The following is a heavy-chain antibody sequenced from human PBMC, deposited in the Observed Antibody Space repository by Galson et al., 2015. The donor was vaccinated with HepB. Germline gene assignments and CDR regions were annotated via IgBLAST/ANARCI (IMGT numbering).Heavy chain of an antibody. CDR2: ISSSSNYI. CDR1: GFTFSPYG. Sequence: SLRLSCAASGFTFSPYGINWVRQAPGKGLEWVSSISSSSNYIYYADSLKGRFTISRDNAKNSLYLQMNSLRAEDTAVYYCARDGYSFAFLYYMDVWGKGTTVTVSS. J-gene: IGHJ6*03. CDR3: ARDGYSFAFLYYMDV. V-gene: IGHV3-21*01. D-gene: IGHD5-18*01.